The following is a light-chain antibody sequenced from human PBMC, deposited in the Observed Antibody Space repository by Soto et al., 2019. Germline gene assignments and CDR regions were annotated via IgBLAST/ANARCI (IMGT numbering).Light chain of an antibody. CDR1: SSNIGSKT. Sequence: QSVLTQPPSASGTPGQGVTISCSGSSSNIGSKTVNWYQQLPGTVPKLLIYNSYQRPSGVPDRFSGSKSGTSASLAISGLQSEDEADYYCAAWDASLNGYVFGAGTKVTVL. V-gene: IGLV1-44*01. CDR3: AAWDASLNGYV. J-gene: IGLJ1*01. CDR2: NSY.